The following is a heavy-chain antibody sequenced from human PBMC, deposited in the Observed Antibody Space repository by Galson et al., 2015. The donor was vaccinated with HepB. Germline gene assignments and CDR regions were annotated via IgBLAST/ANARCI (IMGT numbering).Heavy chain of an antibody. CDR3: AKTSNGSPYYYYYYMDV. J-gene: IGHJ6*03. CDR1: GFTFISYA. Sequence: SLRLSCAASGFTFISYAMSWVRQAPGKGLEWVSAISGSGGSTYYADSVKGRFTISRDNSKNTLYLQMNSLRAEDTAVYYCAKTSNGSPYYYYYYMDVWGKGTTVTVSS. CDR2: ISGSGGST. V-gene: IGHV3-23*01. D-gene: IGHD3-10*01.